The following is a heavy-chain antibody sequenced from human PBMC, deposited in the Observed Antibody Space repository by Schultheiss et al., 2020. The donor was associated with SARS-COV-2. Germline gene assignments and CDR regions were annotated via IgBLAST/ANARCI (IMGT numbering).Heavy chain of an antibody. D-gene: IGHD4-11*01. CDR2: ISSSGNTK. J-gene: IGHJ6*02. CDR1: GFTFSNAW. CDR3: ARGVNTRSYYSYYGMDV. Sequence: GGSLRLSCAAFGFTFSNAWMSWVRQAPGKGLEWVSYISSSGNTKYYADSVKGRFTISRDNAKKSLYLQMNSLRAEDTAVYYCARGVNTRSYYSYYGMDVWGQGTTVTVSS. V-gene: IGHV3-11*04.